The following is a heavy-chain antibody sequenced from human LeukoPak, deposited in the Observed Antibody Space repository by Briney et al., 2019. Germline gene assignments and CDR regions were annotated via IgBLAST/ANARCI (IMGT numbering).Heavy chain of an antibody. Sequence: ASVKVSCKASGYTFTSYYMHWVRQAPGQGLEWMGIINPSGGSTSYAQKFQGRVTMTRDTSTSTVYMELNSLRSEDTAVYYCASSVYQSRVVPVQNAFDIWGQGTMVTVSS. CDR2: INPSGGST. D-gene: IGHD2-2*01. CDR1: GYTFTSYY. J-gene: IGHJ3*02. V-gene: IGHV1-46*01. CDR3: ASSVYQSRVVPVQNAFDI.